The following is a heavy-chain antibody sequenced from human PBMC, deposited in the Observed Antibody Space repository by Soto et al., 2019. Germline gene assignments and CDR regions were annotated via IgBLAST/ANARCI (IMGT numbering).Heavy chain of an antibody. CDR2: ISYDGSNK. CDR1: GFTFSSFG. Sequence: GGSLRLSCAASGFTFSSFGMHWVRQAPGKGLEWVAFISYDGSNKYYADYVKGRFTISRDNSKNKLYLQMNSLRAEDTAVYYCARDPLGRRGSQYHHHAMDVWGPGTTVTVSS. J-gene: IGHJ6*02. CDR3: ARDPLGRRGSQYHHHAMDV. D-gene: IGHD3-3*02. V-gene: IGHV3-30*03.